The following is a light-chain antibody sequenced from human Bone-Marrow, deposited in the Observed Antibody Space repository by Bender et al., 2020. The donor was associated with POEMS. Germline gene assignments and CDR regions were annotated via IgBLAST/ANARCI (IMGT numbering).Light chain of an antibody. V-gene: IGLV1-44*01. CDR1: SSSIGSNT. CDR3: ASWDDSLNGYV. J-gene: IGLJ1*01. CDR2: GHN. Sequence: QSVLTQPPSASGTPGQRVTISCSGTSSSIGSNTVNWYQQFPGTAPKLLIYGHNQRTSGVPDRFSGSKSGTSASLTIGGLQSADEADYYCASWDDSLNGYVFGTGTTVTVL.